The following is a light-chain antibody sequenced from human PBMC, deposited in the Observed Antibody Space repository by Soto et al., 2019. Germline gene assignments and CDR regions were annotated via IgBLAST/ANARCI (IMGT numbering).Light chain of an antibody. Sequence: QPVLTQPPSVSGAPGQRVTISCTGSSSNIGAGYDVHWYQQRPGTGPKLLIFGNINRPSGVPDRFSGSKSGTSASLAITGLQAEDEGDYYCQSYDSTLSDRYVFGTGTKVTVL. V-gene: IGLV1-40*01. CDR3: QSYDSTLSDRYV. J-gene: IGLJ1*01. CDR1: SSNIGAGYD. CDR2: GNI.